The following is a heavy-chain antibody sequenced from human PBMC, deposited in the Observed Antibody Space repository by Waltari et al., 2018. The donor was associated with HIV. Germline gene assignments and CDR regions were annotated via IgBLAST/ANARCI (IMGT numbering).Heavy chain of an antibody. Sequence: EVQLVESGGGLVQPGGSLRLSCAASGFTFSNYWMSWVRQAPGKGLEWVANIKQHGSEKYYADSVRGRFTISRDNAKNSLYLQTNNLRAEDTAVYFCARDPYSHDYGFDLWGRGTLVTVSS. J-gene: IGHJ2*01. V-gene: IGHV3-7*01. CDR1: GFTFSNYW. D-gene: IGHD4-17*01. CDR2: IKQHGSEK. CDR3: ARDPYSHDYGFDL.